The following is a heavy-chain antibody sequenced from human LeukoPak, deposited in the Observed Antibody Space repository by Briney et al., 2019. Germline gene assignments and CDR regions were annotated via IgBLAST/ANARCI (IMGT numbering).Heavy chain of an antibody. CDR3: AKDRRDYYGSGSWGFDP. CDR2: ISDSGGST. J-gene: IGHJ5*02. D-gene: IGHD3-10*01. CDR1: GFTFSTYA. Sequence: GGSLRLSCAASGFTFSTYAMSWVRQAPGKGLEWVSVISDSGGSTYYADSVKGRFTISRDNSKNTLYLQTDSLRAEDTAVYYCAKDRRDYYGSGSWGFDPWGQGTRVTVSS. V-gene: IGHV3-23*01.